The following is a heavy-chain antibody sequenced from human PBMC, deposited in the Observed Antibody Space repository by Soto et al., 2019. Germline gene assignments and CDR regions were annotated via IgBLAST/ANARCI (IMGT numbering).Heavy chain of an antibody. CDR2: VRPYNGDT. CDR3: VRRMFYDFWSQYYYFDY. D-gene: IGHD3-3*01. J-gene: IGHJ4*02. Sequence: ASVKVSCKTSGYVFTSFGISWVRQAPGQGLEWMGWVRPYNGDTKYAEKFQGRVTMTSDTSTTTGYMELRGLRSDDTAVYFCVRRMFYDFWSQYYYFDYWGQGTQVTVSS. CDR1: GYVFTSFG. V-gene: IGHV1-18*04.